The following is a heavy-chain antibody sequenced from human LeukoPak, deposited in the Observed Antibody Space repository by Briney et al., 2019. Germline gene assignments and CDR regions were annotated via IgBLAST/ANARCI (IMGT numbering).Heavy chain of an antibody. CDR2: NNPNDGDT. CDR3: ARANFLYCSSSTCLFDY. CDR1: GYTSTDYY. J-gene: IGHJ4*02. V-gene: IGHV1-2*02. Sequence: ASVKVSCKASGYTSTDYYMHWVRQAPGQGFEWMGWNNPNDGDTNYAQKFQGRVTMTRDTSISTAHMEVSRLRSDDTAVYYCARANFLYCSSSTCLFDYWGQGTLVIV. D-gene: IGHD2-2*01.